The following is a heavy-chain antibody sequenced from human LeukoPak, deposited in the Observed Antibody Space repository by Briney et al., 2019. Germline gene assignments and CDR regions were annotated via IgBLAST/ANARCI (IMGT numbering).Heavy chain of an antibody. V-gene: IGHV4-34*01. J-gene: IGHJ5*02. Sequence: SETLSLTCAVYGGSFSGYYWSWIRQPPGKGLEWIGEINHSGSTNYNPPLKSRVTISVERSKNQFSLKLSSVTAADTAVYYCARGPYCGGDCYYNWFDPWGQGTLVTVSS. CDR1: GGSFSGYY. CDR2: INHSGST. CDR3: ARGPYCGGDCYYNWFDP. D-gene: IGHD2-21*02.